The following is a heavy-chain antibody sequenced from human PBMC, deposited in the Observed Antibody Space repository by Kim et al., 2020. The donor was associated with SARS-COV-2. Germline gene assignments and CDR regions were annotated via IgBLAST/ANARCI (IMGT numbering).Heavy chain of an antibody. CDR2: IYYSGST. D-gene: IGHD3-22*01. CDR1: GGSVRSGTYY. Sequence: SETLSLTCTVSGGSVRSGTYYWSWIRQPPGKRLEWIGYIYYSGSTNYNPSLKSRVTISVDTSENQFSLKLSSVTAADTAVYYCASLLTDYSGSSYGYYFDDWGQGTLVTVSS. V-gene: IGHV4-61*01. J-gene: IGHJ4*02. CDR3: ASLLTDYSGSSYGYYFDD.